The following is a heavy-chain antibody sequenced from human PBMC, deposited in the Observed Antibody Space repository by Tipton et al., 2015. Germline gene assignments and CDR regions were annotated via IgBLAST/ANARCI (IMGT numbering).Heavy chain of an antibody. D-gene: IGHD3-9*01. CDR1: AYSISSDYY. V-gene: IGHV4-38-2*01. CDR2: ISHSGNT. J-gene: IGHJ4*02. Sequence: TLSLTCAVSAYSISSDYYWGWIRQPPGKGLEWIGTISHSGNTFYNPSLKSRVTISADTSKNQFSLRLSSVTAADTAVYYCACHDYDLLTGDYQTVDYWGQGTRVTVSS. CDR3: ACHDYDLLTGDYQTVDY.